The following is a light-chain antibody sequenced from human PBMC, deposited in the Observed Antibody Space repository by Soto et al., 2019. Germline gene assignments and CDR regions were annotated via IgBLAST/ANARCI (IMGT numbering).Light chain of an antibody. CDR3: QQRYSPPWT. CDR1: QSISSY. Sequence: DIPMTQSPSSLSASVGDRVTITCRASQSISSYLNWYQQKPGNAPKLLIYAASSLQSGVPSRFSGSGSGTDFTLNISSLQPEDFAIYYCQQRYSPPWTFDHGTKVESK. CDR2: AAS. J-gene: IGKJ1*01. V-gene: IGKV1-39*01.